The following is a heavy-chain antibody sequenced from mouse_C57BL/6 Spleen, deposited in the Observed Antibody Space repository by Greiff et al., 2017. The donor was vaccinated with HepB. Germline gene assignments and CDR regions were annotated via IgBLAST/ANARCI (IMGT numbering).Heavy chain of an antibody. D-gene: IGHD1-1*01. CDR3: ARHGSN. CDR2: ISDGGSYT. V-gene: IGHV5-4*01. CDR1: GFTFSSYA. J-gene: IGHJ3*01. Sequence: DVHLVESGGGLVKPGGSLKLSCAASGFTFSSYAMSWVRQTPEKRLEWVATISDGGSYTYYPDNVKGRFTISKDNAKNNLYLQMSHLKSEDTAMYYCARHGSNWGQGTLVTVSA.